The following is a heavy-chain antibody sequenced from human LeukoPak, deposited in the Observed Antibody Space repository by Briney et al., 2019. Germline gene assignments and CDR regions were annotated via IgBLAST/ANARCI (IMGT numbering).Heavy chain of an antibody. CDR3: ARHKGGGAHSFDH. J-gene: IGHJ4*02. D-gene: IGHD2-15*01. Sequence: PSETLSLTCSVSGDSLSSGRSYWAWIRQPPGKGLEWVGTIYYNGRTYYNPSLKSRLSISIDTSKSLFSMNLTSVTAADTAFYFCARHKGGGAHSFDHWSQGGLVTVSS. V-gene: IGHV4-39*01. CDR1: GDSLSSGRSY. CDR2: IYYNGRT.